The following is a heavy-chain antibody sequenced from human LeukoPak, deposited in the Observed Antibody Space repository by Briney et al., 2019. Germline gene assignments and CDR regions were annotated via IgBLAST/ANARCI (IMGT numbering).Heavy chain of an antibody. D-gene: IGHD3-16*01. J-gene: IGHJ5*02. Sequence: SETLSLTCAVSDYSISSGYYWGWIRQPPGKGLEWIGSIYHSGSTYYNPALKSRVTISVDTSKNQFSLKLSSVTAADTAVYYCADLTFGGVGNWFDPWGQGTLVTVSS. V-gene: IGHV4-38-2*01. CDR3: ADLTFGGVGNWFDP. CDR1: DYSISSGYY. CDR2: IYHSGST.